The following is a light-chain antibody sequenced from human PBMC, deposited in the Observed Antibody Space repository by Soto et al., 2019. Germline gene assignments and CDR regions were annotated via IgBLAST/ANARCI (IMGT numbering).Light chain of an antibody. CDR1: QNVHIN. CDR2: GVS. V-gene: IGKV3-15*01. CDR3: QQYETWPRT. Sequence: VMTQSPATLSVSPGDTATLSCRSSQNVHINLAWYQQKPGQAPTLLIYGVSARAPGVPARFSGTGSGTEFTLTIRNLQSEDFGIYYCQQYETWPRTFGQGTK. J-gene: IGKJ2*01.